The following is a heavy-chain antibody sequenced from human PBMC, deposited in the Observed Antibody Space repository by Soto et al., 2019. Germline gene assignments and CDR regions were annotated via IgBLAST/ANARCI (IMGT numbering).Heavy chain of an antibody. D-gene: IGHD3-9*01. J-gene: IGHJ4*02. Sequence: QVQVVESGGGVVQPGRSLRLSCAASGFTFSTYGMHWVRQAPGKGLEWVALVWSDGSKKYYADSVKGRFTISRDNSKDRLHLQMNSLRAEDTAVYYCVRVFDTYYFDLWGQGTLFTVST. CDR3: VRVFDTYYFDL. V-gene: IGHV3-33*01. CDR1: GFTFSTYG. CDR2: VWSDGSKK.